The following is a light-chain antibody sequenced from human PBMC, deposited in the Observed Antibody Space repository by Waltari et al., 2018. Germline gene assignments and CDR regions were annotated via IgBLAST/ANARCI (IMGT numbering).Light chain of an antibody. Sequence: DIQMTQSPSSLSASVGDRVTITCRASQSISGYLNWYQQKPGKAPKVLIDATSSLQSGVPSRFSGSGSETDFTLTIPSLQPEDFATYYCQQSYRTPPLTFDGGTTVEIK. CDR2: ATS. V-gene: IGKV1-39*01. CDR1: QSISGY. J-gene: IGKJ4*01. CDR3: QQSYRTPPLT.